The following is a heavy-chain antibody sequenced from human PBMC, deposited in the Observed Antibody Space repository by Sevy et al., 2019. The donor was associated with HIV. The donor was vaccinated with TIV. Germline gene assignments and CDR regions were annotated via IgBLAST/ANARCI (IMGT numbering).Heavy chain of an antibody. CDR3: ARRPLSRYYYYGMDV. Sequence: GGSLRLSCAASGFTFSSYAMHWVHQAPGKGLEWVAVISYDGSNKYYADSVKGRFTISRDNSKNTLYLQMNSLRAEDTAVYYCARRPLSRYYYYGMDVWAKGPRSPSP. V-gene: IGHV3-30-3*01. D-gene: IGHD6-25*01. J-gene: IGHJ6*02. CDR1: GFTFSSYA. CDR2: ISYDGSNK.